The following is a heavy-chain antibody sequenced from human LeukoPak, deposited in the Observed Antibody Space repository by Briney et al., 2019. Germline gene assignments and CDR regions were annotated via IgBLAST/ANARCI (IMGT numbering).Heavy chain of an antibody. V-gene: IGHV3-23*01. J-gene: IGHJ4*02. Sequence: GGSLRLSCAASGFTFSGYAMSWVRQAPGKGLEWVSAISGSGGSIYYADSVKGRFTISRDNSKNTLYLQTNSLRVEDTAVYYCAKGASVWFYFFDYWGQGTLVTVSS. CDR1: GFTFSGYA. D-gene: IGHD6-19*01. CDR2: ISGSGGSI. CDR3: AKGASVWFYFFDY.